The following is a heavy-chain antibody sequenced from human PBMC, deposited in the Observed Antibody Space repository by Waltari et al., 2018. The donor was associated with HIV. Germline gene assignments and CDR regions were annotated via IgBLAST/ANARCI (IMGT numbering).Heavy chain of an antibody. CDR3: ARGDSSGYHSDY. Sequence: QVQLVQSGAEGKKPGASVKVSCQSSGYTFTISGTSWVRQAPGQGLEWMGWISAYHGNTNYAQKLQGRVTMTTDTSTSTAYMELRSLRSDDPAVYYCARGDSSGYHSDYWGQGTLVTVSS. CDR1: GYTFTISG. CDR2: ISAYHGNT. D-gene: IGHD3-22*01. J-gene: IGHJ4*02. V-gene: IGHV1-18*01.